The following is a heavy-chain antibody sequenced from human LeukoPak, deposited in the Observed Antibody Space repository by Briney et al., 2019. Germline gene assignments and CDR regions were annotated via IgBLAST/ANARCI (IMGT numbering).Heavy chain of an antibody. CDR1: GGSISSSSYC. J-gene: IGHJ6*02. CDR2: IYYSGST. Sequence: SETLSLTCTVSGGSISSSSYCWGWIRQPPGKGLEWIGSIYYSGSTYYNPSLKSRVTISVDTSKNQFSLKLSSVTAADTAVYYCARDLNYGMDVWGQGTTVTVSS. V-gene: IGHV4-39*07. CDR3: ARDLNYGMDV.